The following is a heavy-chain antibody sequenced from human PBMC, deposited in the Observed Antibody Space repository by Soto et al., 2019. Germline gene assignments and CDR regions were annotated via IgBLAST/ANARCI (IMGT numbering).Heavy chain of an antibody. V-gene: IGHV4-59*01. CDR1: GGSISSYY. CDR3: ARDLWGYCGNDCYPLDV. Sequence: QVRLQESGPGLVKPSETLSLTCTVSGGSISSYYWSWIRQPPGKGLEWIGYMYNTGSTIYNPSLKSRVTISVDTSKNQFSLTLNSVTAADTDVYYCARDLWGYCGNDCYPLDVWGQGTTVTVSS. CDR2: MYNTGST. J-gene: IGHJ6*02. D-gene: IGHD2-21*02.